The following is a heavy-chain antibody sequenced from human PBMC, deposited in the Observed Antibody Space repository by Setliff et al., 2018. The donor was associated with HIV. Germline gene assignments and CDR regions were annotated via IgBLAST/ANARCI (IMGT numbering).Heavy chain of an antibody. Sequence: SETLSLTCSVSGASIRGHYWSWVRQSPGKGLEWIGNIYYSGNTNYNPSFKSRVTISVDTSKNQFSLRVNSVTAADTAVYYCARSLVPSGYYYGRHAFDIWGQGTKVT. V-gene: IGHV4-59*08. CDR3: ARSLVPSGYYYGRHAFDI. CDR1: GASIRGHY. J-gene: IGHJ3*02. CDR2: IYYSGNT. D-gene: IGHD3-22*01.